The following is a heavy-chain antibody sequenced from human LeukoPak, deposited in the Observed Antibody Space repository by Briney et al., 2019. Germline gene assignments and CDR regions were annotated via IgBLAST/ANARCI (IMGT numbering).Heavy chain of an antibody. Sequence: PGGSLRLSCAASGFTFSSYSMNWVRQAPGKGLEWVSSISSSSSYIYYADSVKGRFTISRDNAKNSLYLQMNSLRTEDTAVYYCARRALAAAFDYWGQGTLVTVSS. CDR1: GFTFSSYS. CDR2: ISSSSSYI. V-gene: IGHV3-21*01. J-gene: IGHJ4*02. D-gene: IGHD6-13*01. CDR3: ARRALAAAFDY.